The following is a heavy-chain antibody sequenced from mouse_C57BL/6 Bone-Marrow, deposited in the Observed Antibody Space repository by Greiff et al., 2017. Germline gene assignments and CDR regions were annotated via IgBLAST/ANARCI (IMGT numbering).Heavy chain of an antibody. CDR3: ARGYDYDYAMDY. Sequence: VQLQQSGPELVKPGASVKISCKASGYSFTDYNMNWVKQSNGKSLEWIGVINPNYGTTSYNQKFKGKATLTVDQSSSTSYMQLNSLTSEDSSVYYGARGYDYDYAMDYWGQGTSVTVSS. V-gene: IGHV1-39*01. CDR2: INPNYGTT. J-gene: IGHJ4*01. CDR1: GYSFTDYN. D-gene: IGHD2-4*01.